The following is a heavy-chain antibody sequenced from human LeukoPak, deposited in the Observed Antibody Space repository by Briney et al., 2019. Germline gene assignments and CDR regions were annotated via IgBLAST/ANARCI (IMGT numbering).Heavy chain of an antibody. Sequence: PGGSLRLSCAASGFTFSSAWMTWVRQAPGKGLEWVGRVRSEADGGTTDYAAPAKGRFTISRDDSKDTVFLQMNSLKTEDRAVQYCTTERPGTSGYSYGGQGTLVTVSS. CDR2: VRSEADGGTT. D-gene: IGHD3-22*01. CDR3: TTERPGTSGYSY. CDR1: GFTFSSAW. V-gene: IGHV3-15*01. J-gene: IGHJ4*02.